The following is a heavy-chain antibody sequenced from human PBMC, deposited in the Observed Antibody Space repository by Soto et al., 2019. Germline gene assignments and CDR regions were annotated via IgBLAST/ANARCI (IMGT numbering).Heavy chain of an antibody. Sequence: PSETLSLTCTVSGGSVSSYYWTWLRQSPGRGLEWIGYISYSGSTYYNPSLKSRVTISADTSKNQFSLRMNSMIAADTAVYYCARADPDASVGYWGPGTRVTVSS. CDR1: GGSVSSYY. D-gene: IGHD2-15*01. CDR2: ISYSGST. J-gene: IGHJ4*02. CDR3: ARADPDASVGY. V-gene: IGHV4-59*02.